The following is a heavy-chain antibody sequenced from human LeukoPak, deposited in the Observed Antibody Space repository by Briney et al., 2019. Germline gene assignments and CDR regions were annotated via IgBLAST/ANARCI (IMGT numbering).Heavy chain of an antibody. J-gene: IGHJ6*02. CDR1: GFTFSSYA. V-gene: IGHV3-23*01. CDR2: FRGNGGYT. Sequence: GGSLRLSCAASGFTFSSYAMSWVRQAPGKGLEWVSTFRGNGGYTSYAASVKGRFTISRDDSKSTLYLQMNSLRAEDTALYYCSKGYGMDVWGQGTTVTVSS. CDR3: SKGYGMDV.